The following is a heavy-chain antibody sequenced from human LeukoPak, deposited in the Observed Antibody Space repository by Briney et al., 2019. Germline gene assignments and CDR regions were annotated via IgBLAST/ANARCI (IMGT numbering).Heavy chain of an antibody. V-gene: IGHV3-23*01. CDR3: ARERGYISTYDAFEL. Sequence: PGGSLRLFSAPAGFTLSSYAISSVRQAPGQGLEWVSGLSGSGGSTYYTDSVKGRFTISRDNSKNTLYLQMNSMIAEDTAVYYFARERGYISTYDAFELWGKGTTVTVSS. CDR1: GFTLSSYA. CDR2: LSGSGGST. J-gene: IGHJ3*01. D-gene: IGHD6-13*01.